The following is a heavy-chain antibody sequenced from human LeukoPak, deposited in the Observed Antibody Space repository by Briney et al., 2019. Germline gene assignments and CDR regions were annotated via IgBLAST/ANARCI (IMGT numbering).Heavy chain of an antibody. CDR2: IYYSGST. J-gene: IGHJ4*02. CDR3: ARLYYGILTGYPSYYVDY. Sequence: SETLSLTCTVSGGSISSYYWSWIRQPPGKGLEWIGYIYYSGSTNYNPSLKSRVTISVDTSKNQFSLKLSSVTAADTAVYYCARLYYGILTGYPSYYVDYSGQGTLVTVSS. V-gene: IGHV4-59*01. CDR1: GGSISSYY. D-gene: IGHD3-9*01.